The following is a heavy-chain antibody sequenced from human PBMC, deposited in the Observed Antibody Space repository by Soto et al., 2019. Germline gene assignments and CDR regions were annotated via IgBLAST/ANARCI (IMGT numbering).Heavy chain of an antibody. CDR1: GGSFSGYY. CDR2: INHSGST. CDR3: ASGEGVAGFFYFDY. V-gene: IGHV4-34*01. J-gene: IGHJ4*02. D-gene: IGHD6-19*01. Sequence: SETLSLTCAVYGGSFSGYYWSWIRQPPGKGLEWIGEINHSGSTNYNPSLKSRVTISVDTSKNQFSLKLSSVTAADTAVYYCASGEGVAGFFYFDYWGQGTLVTVSS.